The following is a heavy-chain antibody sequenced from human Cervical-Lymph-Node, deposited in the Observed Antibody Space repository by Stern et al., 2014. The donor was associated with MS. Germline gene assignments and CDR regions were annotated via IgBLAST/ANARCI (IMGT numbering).Heavy chain of an antibody. CDR2: IRSSGDTI. CDR1: GFTFSDSY. V-gene: IGHV3-11*01. CDR3: VRGWEPRQDGPSGHDYDAFDI. J-gene: IGHJ3*02. Sequence: VQLEESGGGLVKTGGSLRLSCAASGFTFSDSYMTWIRQTPGKGLEWVLYIRSSGDTIKYAESVKGRFTVSRDNAKNSLSLQMSSLRVEDTAVYYCVRGWEPRQDGPSGHDYDAFDIWGQGTMVTVSS. D-gene: IGHD5-12*01.